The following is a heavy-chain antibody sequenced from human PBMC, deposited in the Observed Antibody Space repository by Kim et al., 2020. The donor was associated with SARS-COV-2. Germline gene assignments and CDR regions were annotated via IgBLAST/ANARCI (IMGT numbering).Heavy chain of an antibody. D-gene: IGHD2-2*01. CDR2: ISSSSSYI. Sequence: GGSLRLSCAASGFTFSSYSMNWVRQAPGKGLEWVSSISSSSSYIYYADSVKGRFTISRDNAKNSLYLQMNSLRAEDTAVYYCAREIFENVVPGYYYYYGMDVWGQGTTVTVSS. CDR1: GFTFSSYS. J-gene: IGHJ6*02. CDR3: AREIFENVVPGYYYYYGMDV. V-gene: IGHV3-21*01.